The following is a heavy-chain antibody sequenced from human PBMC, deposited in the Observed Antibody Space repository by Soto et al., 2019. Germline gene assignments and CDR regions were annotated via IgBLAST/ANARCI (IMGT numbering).Heavy chain of an antibody. D-gene: IGHD3-9*01. Sequence: GGSLRLSCAASGFTFSSYGMHWVRQAPGKGLEWVAVIWYDGSNKYYADSVKGRFTISRDNSKNTLYLQMNSLRAEDTAVYYWARDWHAENTGTWNKYYDILTGYYNGYYYGMDVWGQGTTVTVSS. CDR2: IWYDGSNK. CDR3: ARDWHAENTGTWNKYYDILTGYYNGYYYGMDV. J-gene: IGHJ6*02. CDR1: GFTFSSYG. V-gene: IGHV3-33*01.